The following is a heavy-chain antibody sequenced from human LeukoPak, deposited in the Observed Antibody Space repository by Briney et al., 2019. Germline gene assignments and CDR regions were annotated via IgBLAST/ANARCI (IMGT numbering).Heavy chain of an antibody. V-gene: IGHV3-66*02. Sequence: GGSLRLSCAASGFTVSSHYMSWVRQATGTGLEWGSVIYSGGSTYYADSVKGRFTISRDNSKNTLYLQMNSLRAEDTAVYYCARRNFDYWGQGTLVTVSS. CDR3: ARRNFDY. J-gene: IGHJ4*02. CDR1: GFTVSSHY. CDR2: IYSGGST.